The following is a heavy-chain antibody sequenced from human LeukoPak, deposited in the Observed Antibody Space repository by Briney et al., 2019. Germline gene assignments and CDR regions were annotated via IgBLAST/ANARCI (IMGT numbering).Heavy chain of an antibody. CDR1: GYTFTSYA. V-gene: IGHV1-3*01. Sequence: ASVKVSCKASGYTFTSYAMHWVRQAPGQRLEWMGWINAGNGNTKYSQKFQGRVTITRDTSASTAYMELSSLRSEDTAVYYCASPRGAYCSGGSCYPTVGVYYYYGMDVWGQGTTVTVSS. J-gene: IGHJ6*02. CDR3: ASPRGAYCSGGSCYPTVGVYYYYGMDV. CDR2: INAGNGNT. D-gene: IGHD2-15*01.